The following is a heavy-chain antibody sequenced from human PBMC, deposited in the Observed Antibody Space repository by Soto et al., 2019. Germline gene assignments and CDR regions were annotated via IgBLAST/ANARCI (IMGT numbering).Heavy chain of an antibody. J-gene: IGHJ5*02. V-gene: IGHV3-23*01. Sequence: PWGSMRLSCAASGFTVSSYAMSWVRQAPGKGLEWVSAISGSGGSTYYADSVKGRFTISRDNSKNTLYLQMNSLRAEDTAVYYCAKVFPKLLPNYWFDPWGQGTLVTVSS. CDR3: AKVFPKLLPNYWFDP. CDR2: ISGSGGST. CDR1: GFTVSSYA. D-gene: IGHD2-15*01.